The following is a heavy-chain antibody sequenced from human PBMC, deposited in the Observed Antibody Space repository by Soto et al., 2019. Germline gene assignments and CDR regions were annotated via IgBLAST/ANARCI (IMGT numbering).Heavy chain of an antibody. Sequence: LSLTCTVSGASITGTSYWSWIRQPAGKGLEWIGRFSLSGTTNYNPPLRSRVTMSADVSKNQFSLRLTSVTAADTALYYCARGMTPPGAPAWYYFDSWGQGTLVTVSS. V-gene: IGHV4-4*07. CDR1: GASITGTSY. CDR3: ARGMTPPGAPAWYYFDS. D-gene: IGHD2-8*02. CDR2: FSLSGTT. J-gene: IGHJ4*02.